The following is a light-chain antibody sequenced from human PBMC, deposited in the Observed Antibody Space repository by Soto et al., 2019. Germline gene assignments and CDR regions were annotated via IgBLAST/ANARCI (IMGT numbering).Light chain of an antibody. V-gene: IGKV3-20*01. J-gene: IGKJ1*01. CDR2: GAS. CDR1: QSVSNNY. Sequence: IVLTQSPATLSLSPGGRAALSYRASQSVSNNYLAWYQQKTGQAPRLLIYGASSRASGIPDRFSGSGSGTDFTLTIRGLEPEDFAVYYCHRYGSPSPAFGQGTKVVI. CDR3: HRYGSPSPA.